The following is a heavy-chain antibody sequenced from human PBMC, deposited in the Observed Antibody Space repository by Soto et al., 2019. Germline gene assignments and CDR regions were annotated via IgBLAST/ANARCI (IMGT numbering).Heavy chain of an antibody. V-gene: IGHV4-39*01. CDR1: GDSISSNTYS. CDR2: IHFSGNT. CDR3: ARQRHQADGSKQGFDY. D-gene: IGHD6-13*01. Sequence: QLQESGPGLVKPSETLSLTCTVSGDSISSNTYSWGWIRQPPGKGLEYIGTIHFSGNTYYNPSLDSRVTLSVYPSKHQFALKLTSVTAADTALYYCARQRHQADGSKQGFDYWGQGTPVTVSS. J-gene: IGHJ4*02.